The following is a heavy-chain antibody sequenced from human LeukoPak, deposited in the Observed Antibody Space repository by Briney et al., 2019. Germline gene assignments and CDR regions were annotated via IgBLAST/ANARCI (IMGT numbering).Heavy chain of an antibody. J-gene: IGHJ4*02. Sequence: SETLSLTCTVSGGSISSSNYYWGWIRQPPGKGLEWVGSIFYSGSTYYNPSLNSRVTISIDKSKNQFSLRLSSVTAADTAVYYCARQMNTVTADYWGQGTLVTVSS. D-gene: IGHD4-17*01. V-gene: IGHV4-39*01. CDR2: IFYSGST. CDR1: GGSISSSNYY. CDR3: ARQMNTVTADY.